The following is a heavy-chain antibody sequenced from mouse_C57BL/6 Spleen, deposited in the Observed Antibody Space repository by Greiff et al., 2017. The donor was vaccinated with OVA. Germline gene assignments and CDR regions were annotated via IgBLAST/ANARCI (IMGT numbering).Heavy chain of an antibody. CDR3: TLTTVVAKYFDV. V-gene: IGHV14-4*01. CDR1: GFNIKDDY. J-gene: IGHJ1*03. Sequence: VHVKQSGAELVRPGASVKLSCTASGFNIKDDYMHWVKQRPEQGLEWIGWIDPENGDTEYASKFQGKATITADTSSNTAYLQLSSLTSEDTAVYYCTLTTVVAKYFDVWGTGTTVTVSS. CDR2: IDPENGDT. D-gene: IGHD1-1*01.